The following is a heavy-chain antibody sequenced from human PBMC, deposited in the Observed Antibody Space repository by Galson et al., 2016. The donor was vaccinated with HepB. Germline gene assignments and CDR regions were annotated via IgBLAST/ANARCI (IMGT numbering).Heavy chain of an antibody. CDR1: GFTFTDFS. CDR2: VDPEDGET. J-gene: IGHJ6*02. D-gene: IGHD1-26*01. CDR3: ATAVLLVPYYYGMDV. V-gene: IGHV1-69-2*01. Sequence: VKVSCKVSGFTFTDFSLHWVQQAPGKGLEWMGLVDPEDGETIYAERFQGRVTITADKSTDTAYMELNSLRSEDTAVYFCATAVLLVPYYYGMDVWGQGTTVTVSS.